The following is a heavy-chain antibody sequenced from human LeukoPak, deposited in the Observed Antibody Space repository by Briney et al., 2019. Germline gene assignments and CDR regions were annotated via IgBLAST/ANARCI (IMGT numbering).Heavy chain of an antibody. CDR2: IRYDGSNK. D-gene: IGHD3-22*01. J-gene: IGHJ3*02. V-gene: IGHV3-30*02. CDR1: GFTFSSYG. CDR3: AKGPTYYYDSSGYKRDDAFDI. Sequence: PGGSLRLSCAASGFTFSSYGMHWVRQAPGKGLEWVAFIRYDGSNKYYADSVKGRFTISRDNSKNTLYLQMNSLRAEDTAVYYCAKGPTYYYDSSGYKRDDAFDIWGQGTMVTVSS.